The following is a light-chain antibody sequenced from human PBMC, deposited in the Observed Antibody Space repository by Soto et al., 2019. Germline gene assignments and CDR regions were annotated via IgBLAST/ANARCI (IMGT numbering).Light chain of an antibody. Sequence: DIQMTQSPPSLSASVGDRVTLTCQASHDIGNSLNWYQDKPGQAPKLVIYDAYNLETGVPSTFSGNGYGTDFTFTISSLRPEDIATYYCQKSDHLPLFGPGTRVDMK. CDR2: DAY. J-gene: IGKJ3*01. CDR3: QKSDHLPL. V-gene: IGKV1-33*01. CDR1: HDIGNS.